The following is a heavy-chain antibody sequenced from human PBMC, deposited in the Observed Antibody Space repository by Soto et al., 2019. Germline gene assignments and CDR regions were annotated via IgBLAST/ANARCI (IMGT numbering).Heavy chain of an antibody. CDR2: ISGSGEIT. CDR3: AKDKYYGGLHNWLDS. Sequence: GGSLRLSCVASGFSFDNYGMAWVRQAPGKGLSWVSSISGSGEITYYADSVKGRFTISRDNSKNTLYLEVNNLRAEDTALYYCAKDKYYGGLHNWLDSWGQAVMVTV. V-gene: IGHV3-23*01. CDR1: GFSFDNYG. J-gene: IGHJ5*01. D-gene: IGHD3-16*01.